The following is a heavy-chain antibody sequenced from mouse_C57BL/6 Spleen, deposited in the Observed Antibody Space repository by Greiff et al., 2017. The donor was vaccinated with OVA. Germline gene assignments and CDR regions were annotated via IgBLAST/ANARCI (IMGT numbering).Heavy chain of an antibody. J-gene: IGHJ1*03. D-gene: IGHD1-1*01. Sequence: QVQLQQSGAELVKPGASVKMSCKASGYTFTSYWITWVKQRPGQGLEWIGDIYPGSGSTNYNEKFKSKATLTVDTSSSTAYMQLSSLTSEDSAVYYCARLPIYYYGSPWYFDVWGTGTTVTVSS. CDR2: IYPGSGST. CDR1: GYTFTSYW. V-gene: IGHV1-55*01. CDR3: ARLPIYYYGSPWYFDV.